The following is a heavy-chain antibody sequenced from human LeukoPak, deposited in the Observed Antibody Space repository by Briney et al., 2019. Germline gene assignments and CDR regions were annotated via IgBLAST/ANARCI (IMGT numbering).Heavy chain of an antibody. J-gene: IGHJ5*02. CDR1: GFTFSSYG. CDR2: ISYDGSNK. Sequence: GGSLRLSCAASGFTFSSYGMHWVRQAPGKGLEWVAVISYDGSNKYYADSVKGRFTISRDNSKNTLYLQMNSLRAEDTAVYYCAKLGHGGGAVPWGQGTLVTVSS. CDR3: AKLGHGGGAVP. D-gene: IGHD1-26*01. V-gene: IGHV3-30*18.